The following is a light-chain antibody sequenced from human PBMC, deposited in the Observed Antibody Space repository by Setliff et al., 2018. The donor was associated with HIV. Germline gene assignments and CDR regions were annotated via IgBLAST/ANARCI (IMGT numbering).Light chain of an antibody. Sequence: QSVLTQPPSVSGTPGQRVTISCSGSTSNIGTNTVNWYLQFPGTAPKLLIYSDTARLSGVPDRFSGSKSGSSASLAISGLQSEDEADYYCAAWDVSLNGPVFGGGTQLTVL. J-gene: IGLJ2*01. CDR2: SDT. CDR1: TSNIGTNT. CDR3: AAWDVSLNGPV. V-gene: IGLV1-44*01.